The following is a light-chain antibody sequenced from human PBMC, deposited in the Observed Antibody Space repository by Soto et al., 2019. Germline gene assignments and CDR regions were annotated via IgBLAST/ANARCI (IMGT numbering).Light chain of an antibody. CDR2: GNS. CDR3: QSYDNSLSGSWV. CDR1: SGDVGAYAY. Sequence: QSALTQPASVSGSPGQSITISCTGTSGDVGAYAYVSWYQQHPGKAPKLLIYGNSNRPSGVPDRFSGSKSGTSASLAINGLQAEDEAHYYCQSYDNSLSGSWVFGGGTKVTVL. V-gene: IGLV2-14*01. J-gene: IGLJ3*02.